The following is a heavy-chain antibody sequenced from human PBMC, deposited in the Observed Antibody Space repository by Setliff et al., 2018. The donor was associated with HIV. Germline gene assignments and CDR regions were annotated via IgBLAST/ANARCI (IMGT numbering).Heavy chain of an antibody. CDR1: GGSISSSSYY. V-gene: IGHV4-39*01. J-gene: IGHJ6*03. Sequence: SETLSLTCTVSGGSISSSSYYWAWIRQPPGPGLEYIGSVYFSGRAYYNPSLKSRVTISLDTSKNQFSLKLSSVAAADTAVYYCARLEYYYYMDVWGNGTTVTVSS. CDR3: ARLEYYYYMDV. CDR2: VYFSGRA.